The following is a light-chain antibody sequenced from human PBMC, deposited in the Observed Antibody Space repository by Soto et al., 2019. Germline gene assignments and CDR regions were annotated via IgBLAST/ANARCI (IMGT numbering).Light chain of an antibody. CDR2: DAS. CDR3: QQYNNYFWT. J-gene: IGKJ1*01. Sequence: DIQMTQSPSTLSASVGDRVTITCRASQGISRWLAWYQQKPGKAPKLLIYDASTLESGVPSRFSGSGSGTEFTFTISSLQPEDFATYYCQQYNNYFWTFGQGTKVEIK. V-gene: IGKV1-5*01. CDR1: QGISRW.